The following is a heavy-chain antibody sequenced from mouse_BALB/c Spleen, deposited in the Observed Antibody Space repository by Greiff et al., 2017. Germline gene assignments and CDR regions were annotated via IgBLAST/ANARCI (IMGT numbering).Heavy chain of an antibody. J-gene: IGHJ3*01. CDR1: GYSITSGYY. D-gene: IGHD2-1*01. V-gene: IGHV3-6*02. Sequence: ESGPGLVKPSQSLSLTCSVTGYSITSGYYWNWIRQFPGNKLEWMGYISYDGSNNYNPSLKNRISITRDTSKNQFFLKLNSVTTEDTATYYCARDGGNRAWFAYWGQGTLVTVSA. CDR2: ISYDGSN. CDR3: ARDGGNRAWFAY.